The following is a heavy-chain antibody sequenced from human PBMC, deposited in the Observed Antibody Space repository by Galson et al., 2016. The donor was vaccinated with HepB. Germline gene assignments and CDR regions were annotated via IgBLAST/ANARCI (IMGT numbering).Heavy chain of an antibody. CDR2: ISSSSSYT. CDR1: GFNFRDRY. D-gene: IGHD3-22*01. J-gene: IGHJ3*02. Sequence: PRLSCAATGFNFRDRYMNWVRQAPGKGPEWVSYISSSSSYTNYADSVKGRFTISRDNAQNSLYLQMNSLRAEDTAVYYCARDPQLTYYYDSSGSHAFDIWGQGTMVTVSS. V-gene: IGHV3-11*05. CDR3: ARDPQLTYYYDSSGSHAFDI.